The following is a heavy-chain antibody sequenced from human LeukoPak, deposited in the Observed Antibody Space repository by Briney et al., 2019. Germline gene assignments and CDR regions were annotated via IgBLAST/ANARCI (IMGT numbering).Heavy chain of an antibody. Sequence: SETLPLTCSVSGGSIRNFYWSWIRQPAGKGLEWIGHIFTTGTTNYNPSLKSRVTMSVDTSKNQFSLRLSSVTAADTAVYYCARDYSGSYSNAFDIWGQGTMVTVSS. J-gene: IGHJ3*02. D-gene: IGHD1-26*01. CDR2: IFTTGTT. V-gene: IGHV4-4*07. CDR3: ARDYSGSYSNAFDI. CDR1: GGSIRNFY.